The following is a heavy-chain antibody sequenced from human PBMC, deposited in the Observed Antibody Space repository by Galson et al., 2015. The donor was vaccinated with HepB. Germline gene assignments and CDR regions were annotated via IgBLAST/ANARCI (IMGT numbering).Heavy chain of an antibody. CDR3: ARHRAPRGSIFGVVTHPVPQRYYFDY. D-gene: IGHD3-3*01. J-gene: IGHJ4*02. CDR1: GGSISSSSYY. V-gene: IGHV4-39*01. CDR2: IYYSGST. Sequence: TLSLTCTVSGGSISSSSYYWGWIRQPPGKGLEWIGSIYYSGSTYYNPSLKSRVTISVDTSKNQFSLKLSSVTAADTAVYYCARHRAPRGSIFGVVTHPVPQRYYFDYWGQGTLVTVSS.